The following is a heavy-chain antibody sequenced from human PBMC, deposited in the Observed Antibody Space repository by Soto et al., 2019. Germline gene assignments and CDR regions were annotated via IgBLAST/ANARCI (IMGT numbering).Heavy chain of an antibody. CDR3: AKISIAAAGTGPLDY. CDR2: IWYDGSNK. J-gene: IGHJ4*02. Sequence: PGGSLRLSCAASGFTFSSYGMHWVRQAPGKGLEWVAVIWYDGSNKYYADSVKGRFTISRDNSKNTLYLQMNSLRAEDTAVYYCAKISIAAAGTGPLDYWGQGTLVTVSS. CDR1: GFTFSSYG. V-gene: IGHV3-33*06. D-gene: IGHD6-13*01.